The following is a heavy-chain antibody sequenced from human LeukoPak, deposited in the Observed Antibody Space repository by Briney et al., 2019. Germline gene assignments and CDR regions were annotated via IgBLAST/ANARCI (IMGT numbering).Heavy chain of an antibody. D-gene: IGHD3-10*01. Sequence: SCKVSGYTLTELSMHWVRQAPGKGLEWVAVISYDGSNKYYADSVKGRFTISRDNSKNTLYLQMNSLRAEDTAVYYCATAPSGSGTFLDYWGQGTLVTVSS. CDR2: ISYDGSNK. CDR3: ATAPSGSGTFLDY. J-gene: IGHJ4*02. V-gene: IGHV3-33*05. CDR1: GYTLTELS.